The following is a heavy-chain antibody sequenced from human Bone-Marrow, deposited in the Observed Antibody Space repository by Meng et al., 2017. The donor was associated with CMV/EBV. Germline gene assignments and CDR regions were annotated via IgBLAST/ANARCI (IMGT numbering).Heavy chain of an antibody. CDR1: GGSISSGGYY. V-gene: IGHV4-31*03. D-gene: IGHD2-2*01. CDR2: IYYSGST. Sequence: SETLSLTCTVSGGSISSGGYYWSWIRQHPGKGLEWIGYIYYSGSTYYNPSLKSRVTISVDTSKNQFSLKLSSVTAADTAVYYCARDERRGYCSSASCPDYGMDVWGQGTTVTVSS. J-gene: IGHJ6*02. CDR3: ARDERRGYCSSASCPDYGMDV.